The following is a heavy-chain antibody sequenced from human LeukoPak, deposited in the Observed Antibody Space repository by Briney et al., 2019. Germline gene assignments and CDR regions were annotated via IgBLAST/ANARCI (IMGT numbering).Heavy chain of an antibody. D-gene: IGHD6-13*01. V-gene: IGHV4-34*01. J-gene: IGHJ5*02. CDR1: GGSFSGYY. CDR2: INHSGST. CDR3: ARGRRSSWYLGSVWFDP. Sequence: PSETLSLTCAVYGGSFSGYYWSWIRQPPGKGLEWIGEINHSGSTNYNPSLKSRVTISVDTSKNQFSLKLSSVTAADTAVYYCARGRRSSWYLGSVWFDPWGQGTLVTVSS.